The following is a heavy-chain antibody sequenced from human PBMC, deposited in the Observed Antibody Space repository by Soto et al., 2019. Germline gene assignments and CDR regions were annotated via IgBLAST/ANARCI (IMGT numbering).Heavy chain of an antibody. D-gene: IGHD2-8*01. CDR3: ARHGDIVLMVYAVYYYYGMDV. J-gene: IGHJ6*02. Sequence: PSETLSLTCTVSGGSLSSSSYYWGWIRQPPGKGLEWIGSIYYSGSTYYNPSLKSRVTISVDTSKNQFSLKLSSVTAADTAVYYCARHGDIVLMVYAVYYYYGMDVWGQGTTVTVSS. CDR2: IYYSGST. CDR1: GGSLSSSSYY. V-gene: IGHV4-39*01.